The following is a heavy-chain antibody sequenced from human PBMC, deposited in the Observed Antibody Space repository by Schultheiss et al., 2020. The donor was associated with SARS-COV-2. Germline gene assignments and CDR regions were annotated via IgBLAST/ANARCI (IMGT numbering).Heavy chain of an antibody. V-gene: IGHV1-69*01. Sequence: KVSCKASGGTFSSYAISWVRQAPGQGLEWMGGIIPIFGKANYAQKFQGRVTITADESTSTAYMELSSLRSEDTAVYYCARDRYDFWSGYVSYWYFDLWGRGTLVTVSS. CDR1: GGTFSSYA. CDR2: IIPIFGKA. D-gene: IGHD3-3*01. J-gene: IGHJ2*01. CDR3: ARDRYDFWSGYVSYWYFDL.